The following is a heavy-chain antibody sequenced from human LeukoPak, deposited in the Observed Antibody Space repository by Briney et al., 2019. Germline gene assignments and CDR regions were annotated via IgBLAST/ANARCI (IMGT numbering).Heavy chain of an antibody. J-gene: IGHJ4*02. V-gene: IGHV4-61*08. CDR2: IYYSGST. CDR1: GGSVISGGYY. D-gene: IGHD4-17*01. CDR3: ARVPFSTTARGYFDY. Sequence: PSETLSLTCTVSGGSVISGGYYWSWICQPPGKGLEWIGYIYYSGSTTYNPSLKSRVTISVDTSKNKFSLKLSSVTAADTAVYYCARVPFSTTARGYFDYWGQGTLVSVSS.